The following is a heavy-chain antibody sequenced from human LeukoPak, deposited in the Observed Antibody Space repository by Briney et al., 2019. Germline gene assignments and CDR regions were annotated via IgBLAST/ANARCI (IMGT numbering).Heavy chain of an antibody. Sequence: PGGSLSLSCAASGFTFSYYYMNWIRQAPGKGLDWVSYISSSGSTKFYGDSVKGRFTITRNNTKNPLYLKMNSLRAEDTAVYYCARVTGDEVFDIWDQGTMTAASS. CDR2: ISSSGSTK. V-gene: IGHV3-11*01. CDR3: ARVTGDEVFDI. J-gene: IGHJ3*02. CDR1: GFTFSYYY. D-gene: IGHD7-27*01.